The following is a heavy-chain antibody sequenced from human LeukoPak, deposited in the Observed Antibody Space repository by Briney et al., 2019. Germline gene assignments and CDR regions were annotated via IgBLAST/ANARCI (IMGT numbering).Heavy chain of an antibody. V-gene: IGHV3-48*01. D-gene: IGHD3-22*01. Sequence: GGSLRLSCAASGFTFSSYSMNWVRQAPGKGLEWVSYISSSSSTIYYADSVKGRFTISRDNAKNSLYLQMNSLRAEDTAVYYCARQYYYDSSGYGGYYYYYGMDVWGQGTTVTVSS. CDR2: ISSSSSTI. CDR1: GFTFSSYS. J-gene: IGHJ6*02. CDR3: ARQYYYDSSGYGGYYYYYGMDV.